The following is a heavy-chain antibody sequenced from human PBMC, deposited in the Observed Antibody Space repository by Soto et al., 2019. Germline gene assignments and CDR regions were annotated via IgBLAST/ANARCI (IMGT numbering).Heavy chain of an antibody. V-gene: IGHV4-59*08. CDR3: ARSGYSSGWYFDY. J-gene: IGHJ4*02. CDR2: IYYSGST. Sequence: PSETLSLTCIVSGGSISSYYWSWIRQPPGKGLEWIGYIYYSGSTNYNPSLKSRVTISVDTSKNQFSLKLSSVTAADTAVYYCARSGYSSGWYFDYWGQGTLVTGSS. CDR1: GGSISSYY. D-gene: IGHD6-19*01.